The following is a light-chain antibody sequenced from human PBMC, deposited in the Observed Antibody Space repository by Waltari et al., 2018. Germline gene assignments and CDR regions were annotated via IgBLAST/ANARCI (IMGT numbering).Light chain of an antibody. Sequence: DIVMTQSPDSLSVSLGERATINCKSSESVLFSSRNKNHLAWYQQKPGHPPKLLLYWASTRESGVPDRFSGSGSGTDFTLTISSLQAEDVAIYYCQQYYDSPLTFGGGTKVEIK. V-gene: IGKV4-1*01. CDR3: QQYYDSPLT. J-gene: IGKJ4*01. CDR1: ESVLFSSRNKNH. CDR2: WAS.